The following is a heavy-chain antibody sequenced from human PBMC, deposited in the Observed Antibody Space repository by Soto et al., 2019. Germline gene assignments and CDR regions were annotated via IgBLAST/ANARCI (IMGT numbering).Heavy chain of an antibody. CDR2: ISSSSSYI. D-gene: IGHD3-3*01. CDR1: GFTFSSYS. V-gene: IGHV3-21*01. J-gene: IGHJ3*02. CDR3: ARESLRFMEWLAHANAFDI. Sequence: GGSLRLSCAASGFTFSSYSMNWVRQAPGKGLEWVSSISSSSSYIYYADSVKGRFTISRDNAKNSLYLQMNSLRAEDTAVYYCARESLRFMEWLAHANAFDIWVQGTMVTVSS.